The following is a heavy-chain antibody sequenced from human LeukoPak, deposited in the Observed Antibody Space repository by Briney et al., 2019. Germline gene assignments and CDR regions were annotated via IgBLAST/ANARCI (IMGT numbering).Heavy chain of an antibody. CDR2: ISWDGGST. CDR1: GFTFDDYT. D-gene: IGHD3-10*01. Sequence: GGSLRLSCAASGFTFDDYTMHWVRQAPGKGLEWVSLISWDGGSTYYADSVKGRFTISRDNAKKSLYLQMNSLRVEDTAVYYCARSELGYNYYYMDVWGKGTTVTISS. J-gene: IGHJ6*03. V-gene: IGHV3-43*01. CDR3: ARSELGYNYYYMDV.